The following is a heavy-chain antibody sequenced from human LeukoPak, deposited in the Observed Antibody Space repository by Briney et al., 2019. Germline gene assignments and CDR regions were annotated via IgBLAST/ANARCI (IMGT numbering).Heavy chain of an antibody. Sequence: PSETLSLTCTVSGGSISSHYWGWIRQPPGKGLEWIQWEHQLQPLPHESSHHISRHVQEPVPLRLSSVTAADTAVYHCARIGVVPAATYSSVPQYFYYYVDVWGIGTTVTVSS. CDR2: QWEH. D-gene: IGHD2-2*01. CDR1: GGSISSHY. CDR3: ARIGVVPAATYSSVPQYFYYYVDV. J-gene: IGHJ6*03. V-gene: IGHV4-59*11.